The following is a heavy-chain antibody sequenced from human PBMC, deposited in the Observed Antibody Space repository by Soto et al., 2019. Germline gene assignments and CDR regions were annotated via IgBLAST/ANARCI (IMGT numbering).Heavy chain of an antibody. CDR1: GYSFTSYW. CDR3: ARLPPPQYDSSGYYKSDYYYYYGMDV. CDR2: IYPGDSDT. D-gene: IGHD3-22*01. J-gene: IGHJ6*02. Sequence: RGESLKISCKGSGYSFTSYWIGWVRQMPGKGLEWMGIIYPGDSDTRYSPSFQGQVTISADKSISTAYLQWSSLKASDTAMYYCARLPPPQYDSSGYYKSDYYYYYGMDVWGQGTTVTVSS. V-gene: IGHV5-51*01.